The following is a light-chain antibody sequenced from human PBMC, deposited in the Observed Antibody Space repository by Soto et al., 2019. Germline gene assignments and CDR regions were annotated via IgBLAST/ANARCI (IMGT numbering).Light chain of an antibody. Sequence: QSVLTQPPSASGAPGQRVTISCSGSASNIGRDPVNWYQQVPGTAPKLLIYENNHRPSGVPDRFSGSKSGTSASLVMSGLQSEDEAEYLCAGWDGRLKGFVVGTGTKVTV. CDR1: ASNIGRDP. V-gene: IGLV1-44*01. CDR2: ENN. J-gene: IGLJ1*01. CDR3: AGWDGRLKGFV.